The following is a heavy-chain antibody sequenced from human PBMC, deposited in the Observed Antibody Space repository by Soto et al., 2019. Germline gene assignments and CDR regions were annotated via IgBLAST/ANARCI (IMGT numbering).Heavy chain of an antibody. D-gene: IGHD3-9*01. CDR3: AVTVTGSRSPLAH. V-gene: IGHV1-69*06. J-gene: IGHJ4*02. Sequence: SVKVSCKASGGTFSSNSISWVRQAPGQGLEWMGGIIPIYASPNYAQNFQGRVTVTADKATSTAYLELSRLKFADSAIYYCAVTVTGSRSPLAHWGQGTLVTVSS. CDR1: GGTFSSNS. CDR2: IIPIYASP.